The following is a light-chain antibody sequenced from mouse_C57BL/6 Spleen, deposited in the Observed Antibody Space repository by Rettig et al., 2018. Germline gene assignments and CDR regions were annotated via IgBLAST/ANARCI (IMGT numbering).Light chain of an antibody. CDR1: QDVGTA. Sequence: DILMTQSHKFMSTSVGDRVSITCKASQDVGTAVAWYQQTPGQSPKLLIYWASTRHTGVPDRFTGSGSGTDFTLTISNVQAEDWAEDVCQQYSSYPLTCGAGTKLELK. V-gene: IGKV6-23*01. J-gene: IGKJ5*01. CDR2: WAS. CDR3: QQYSSYPLT.